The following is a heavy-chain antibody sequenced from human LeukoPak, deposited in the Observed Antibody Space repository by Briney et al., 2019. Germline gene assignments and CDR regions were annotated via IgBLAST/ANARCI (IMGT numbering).Heavy chain of an antibody. J-gene: IGHJ4*02. CDR2: INHSGST. Sequence: SETLSLTCAVYGGSFSGYYWSWIRQPPEKGLEWIGEINHSGSTNYNPSLKSRVTISVDTSKNQFSLKLSSVTAADTAVYYCATSLRAAANLHNWGQGTLVTVSS. D-gene: IGHD6-13*01. CDR1: GGSFSGYY. CDR3: ATSLRAAANLHN. V-gene: IGHV4-34*01.